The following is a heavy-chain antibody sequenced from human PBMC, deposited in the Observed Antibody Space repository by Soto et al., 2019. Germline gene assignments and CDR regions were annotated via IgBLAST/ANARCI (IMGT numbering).Heavy chain of an antibody. CDR1: GFTFSTYA. Sequence: QVQLVESGGDVVQPGRFLRLSCAASGFTFSTYAMHWVRQAPGKGLEWVAGISYDGDNEYYADSVKGRFTISRDNSKNTLYLQMNSLRAEDTAVYYCVNGRFYVSGSYWSHFDYWGQGTLVTVSS. V-gene: IGHV3-30-3*01. CDR2: ISYDGDNE. CDR3: VNGRFYVSGSYWSHFDY. D-gene: IGHD3-10*01. J-gene: IGHJ4*02.